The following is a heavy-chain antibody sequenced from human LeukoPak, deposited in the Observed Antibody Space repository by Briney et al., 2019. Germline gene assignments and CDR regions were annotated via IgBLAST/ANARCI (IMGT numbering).Heavy chain of an antibody. Sequence: ASETLSLTCTVSGGSISSYYWSWIRQPPGHGLEWIGYIYYSGSANYNPSPKSRVTISVDTSKNQFYLKLSSVTAADTAVYYCARVPLAAAGTSWFDPWGQGTLVTVSS. CDR2: IYYSGSA. J-gene: IGHJ5*02. D-gene: IGHD6-13*01. CDR1: GGSISSYY. V-gene: IGHV4-59*08. CDR3: ARVPLAAAGTSWFDP.